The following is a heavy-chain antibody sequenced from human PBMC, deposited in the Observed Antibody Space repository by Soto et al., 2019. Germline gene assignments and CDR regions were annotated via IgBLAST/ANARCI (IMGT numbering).Heavy chain of an antibody. CDR3: VKELPTSAH. D-gene: IGHD1-26*01. V-gene: IGHV3-11*05. J-gene: IGHJ4*02. CDR2: ISNTGSYT. Sequence: GSLRLSWAASGFTFTDYYRSWIRQAPGKGLEWVSYISNTGSYTNYADSVKGRFTISRDNANNSLYLQMSSLRVEDSAVYYCVKELPTSAHWGQGTLVTVSS. CDR1: GFTFTDYY.